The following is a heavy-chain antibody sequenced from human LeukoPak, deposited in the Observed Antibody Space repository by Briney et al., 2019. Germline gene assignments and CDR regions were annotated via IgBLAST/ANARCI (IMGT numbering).Heavy chain of an antibody. D-gene: IGHD4-17*01. CDR3: ARLSTVTTSFDY. CDR1: GGSISSYY. V-gene: IGHV4-4*07. Sequence: PSETLSLTCTVSGGSISSYYWSWIRHPAGKGLEWIGRIYTSGTTHYNPSLKSRVTMSVDTSNNQFSLKLSSVTAAETAVYYCARLSTVTTSFDYWGQGTLVTVSS. J-gene: IGHJ4*02. CDR2: IYTSGTT.